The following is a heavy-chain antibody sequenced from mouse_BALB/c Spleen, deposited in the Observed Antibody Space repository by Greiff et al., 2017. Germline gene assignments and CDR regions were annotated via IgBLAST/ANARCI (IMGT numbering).Heavy chain of an antibody. V-gene: IGHV5-6*01. CDR1: GFTFSSYG. J-gene: IGHJ4*01. Sequence: EVQLVESGGDLVKPGGSLKLSCAASGFTFSSYGMSWVRQTPDKRLEWVATISSGGSYTYYPDSVKGRFTISSDNAKNTLYLQMNSLQTDDTARYYCARGLDHYYAMDYWGQGTSVTVSS. CDR2: ISSGGSYT. CDR3: ARGLDHYYAMDY.